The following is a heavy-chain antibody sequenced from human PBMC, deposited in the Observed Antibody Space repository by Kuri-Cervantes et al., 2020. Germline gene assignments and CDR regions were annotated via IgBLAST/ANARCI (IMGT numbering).Heavy chain of an antibody. V-gene: IGHV3-73*01. CDR2: IRSKANSYAT. CDR3: TREYYYGSGTIDY. J-gene: IGHJ4*02. CDR1: GFTFRNYG. Sequence: GESLKISCAASGFTFRNYGMHWVRQASGKGLEWVGRIRSKANSYATAYAASVKGRFTISRDDSKNTAYLQMNSLKTEDTAVYYCTREYYYGSGTIDYWGQGTLVTVSS. D-gene: IGHD3-10*01.